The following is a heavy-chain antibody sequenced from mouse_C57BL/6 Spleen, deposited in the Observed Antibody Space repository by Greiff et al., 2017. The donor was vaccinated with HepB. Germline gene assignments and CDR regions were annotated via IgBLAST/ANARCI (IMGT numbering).Heavy chain of an antibody. V-gene: IGHV3-6*01. CDR2: IRYDGSN. Sequence: EVQLVESGPGLVKPSQSLSLTCSVTGYSITSGYYWNWIRQFPGNNLEWMGYIRYDGSNNYNPSLKNRISITRDTSKNQYFLKLNSVTTEDTATYYCAREIRGAMDYWGQGTSVTVSS. J-gene: IGHJ4*01. CDR1: GYSITSGYY. D-gene: IGHD2-12*01. CDR3: AREIRGAMDY.